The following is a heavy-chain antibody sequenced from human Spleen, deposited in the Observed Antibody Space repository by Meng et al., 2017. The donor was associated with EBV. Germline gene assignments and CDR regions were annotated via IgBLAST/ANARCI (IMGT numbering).Heavy chain of an antibody. CDR3: ARAPLESSSSGWFDP. J-gene: IGHJ5*02. V-gene: IGHV4-34*01. Sequence: QLQLRHLGPVLFTPSETLSLTCAVFGGSFSGYYWGWIRQPQGKGLEWIGEINHSGSTKYNPSLKSRVTISVDTSKNQFSLKLSSVTAADTAVYFCARAPLESSSSGWFDPWGQGTLVTVSS. CDR1: GGSFSGYY. D-gene: IGHD6-13*01. CDR2: INHSGST.